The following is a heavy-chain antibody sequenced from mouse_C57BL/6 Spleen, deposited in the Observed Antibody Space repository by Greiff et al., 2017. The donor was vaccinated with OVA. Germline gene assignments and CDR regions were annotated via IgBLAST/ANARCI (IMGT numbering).Heavy chain of an antibody. CDR1: GYTFTSYW. CDR3: YGYDDYVDY. CDR2: IYPGNSDT. V-gene: IGHV1-5*01. J-gene: IGHJ2*01. D-gene: IGHD2-2*01. Sequence: VQLQQSGTVLARPGASVKMSCKTSGYTFTSYWMHWVKQRPGQGLEWIGAIYPGNSDTSYNQKFKGKAKLTADTSASTAYMKLSSLTYEDSAVYYCYGYDDYVDYWGQGTTLTVSS.